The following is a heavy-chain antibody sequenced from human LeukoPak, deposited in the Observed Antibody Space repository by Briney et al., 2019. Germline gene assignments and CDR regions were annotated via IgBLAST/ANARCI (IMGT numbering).Heavy chain of an antibody. J-gene: IGHJ4*02. CDR1: GDSISSSY. Sequence: PSETLSLTCTVSGDSISSSYWGWIRQPAGKGLEWIGRIHTSGTTYHSPSLKGQVTMSVDTSTNQFSLKLTSVTAADTAMYYCARVRLGRGLDYWGQGTLVTVSP. CDR2: IHTSGTT. V-gene: IGHV4-4*07. CDR3: ARVRLGRGLDY. D-gene: IGHD6-19*01.